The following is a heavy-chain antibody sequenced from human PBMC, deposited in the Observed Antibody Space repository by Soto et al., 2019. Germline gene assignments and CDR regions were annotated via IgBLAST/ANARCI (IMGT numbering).Heavy chain of an antibody. D-gene: IGHD2-15*01. CDR1: GGTFSIYT. CDR2: IIPILGIA. V-gene: IGHV1-69*02. CDR3: ASSLLRGSEMGRHYDY. Sequence: ASVKVSCKASGGTFSIYTISWVRQAPGQGLEWMGRIIPILGIANYAQKFQGRVTITADKSTSTAYMELSSLRSEDTAVYYCASSLLRGSEMGRHYDYWGQGTLVTVSS. J-gene: IGHJ4*02.